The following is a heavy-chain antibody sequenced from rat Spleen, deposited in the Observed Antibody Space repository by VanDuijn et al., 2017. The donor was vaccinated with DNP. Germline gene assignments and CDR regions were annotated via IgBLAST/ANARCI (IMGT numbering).Heavy chain of an antibody. Sequence: EVQLVETGGGLVQPGRSLKLSCVASGFTFSSYWMYWIRQAPGKGLEWVATISYDGLTTYYRDSVRGRFTISRDNAKSTLYLQMNSLKSEDTATYYCARIDGGFAYWGQGTLVTVSS. CDR3: ARIDGGFAY. V-gene: IGHV5-58*01. D-gene: IGHD1-6*01. J-gene: IGHJ3*01. CDR2: ISYDGLTT. CDR1: GFTFSSYW.